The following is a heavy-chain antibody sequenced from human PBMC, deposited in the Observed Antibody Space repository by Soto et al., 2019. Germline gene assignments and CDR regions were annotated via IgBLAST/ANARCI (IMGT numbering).Heavy chain of an antibody. Sequence: EVQLVESGGGLVKPGGSLRLSCAASGVTFTYAWMNWVRQAPGKGLEWVARIKSKTDGETTDYAAPVKGRFTISRDDSKTETTLYLLMSTLNADDTAVYYCTSGYGLSVRDRHWGKGTRVTVSA. J-gene: IGHJ4*02. V-gene: IGHV3-15*07. CDR3: TSGYGLSVRDRH. CDR2: IKSKTDGETT. CDR1: GVTFTYAW. D-gene: IGHD2-15*01.